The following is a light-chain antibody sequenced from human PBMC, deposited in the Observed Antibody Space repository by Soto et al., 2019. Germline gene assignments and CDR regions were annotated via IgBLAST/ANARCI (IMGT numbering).Light chain of an antibody. J-gene: IGLJ3*02. Sequence: QSVLTQPASVSGSPGQSITISCTGTSSDVGSYNLVSWYQQHPGKAPKLMIYEGSKRPSGVSNRFSGSKTGNTASLTISGLQAEDDADYYCCSDAGSRVFGGGTKLTVL. V-gene: IGLV2-23*01. CDR1: SSDVGSYNL. CDR2: EGS. CDR3: CSDAGSRV.